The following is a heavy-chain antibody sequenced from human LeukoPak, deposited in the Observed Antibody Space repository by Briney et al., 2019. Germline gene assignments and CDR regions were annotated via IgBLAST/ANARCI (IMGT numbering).Heavy chain of an antibody. CDR3: ARLPDDILTGVVDY. J-gene: IGHJ4*02. D-gene: IGHD3-9*01. CDR1: GGSISSRSYY. V-gene: IGHV4-39*01. CDR2: IYYSGST. Sequence: SETLSLTCTVSGGSISSRSYYWGWIRQPPGKGLEWIGSIYYSGSTYYNPSLKSRVTISVDTSKNQFSLKLSSVTAADTAVYYCARLPDDILTGVVDYWGQGTLVAVSS.